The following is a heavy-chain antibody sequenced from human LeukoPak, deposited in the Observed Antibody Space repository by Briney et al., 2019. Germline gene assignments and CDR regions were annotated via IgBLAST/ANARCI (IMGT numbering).Heavy chain of an antibody. CDR1: GFTFSSYW. CDR3: ARSNQADDY. Sequence: PGGSLRLSCAASGFTFSSYWMHWVRQVPGKGLVWVARINPGGSSITYADSVKGRFTISRDNAKNTLYLQMDSLRAADTGVYYCARSNQADDYWGQGTLVTVSS. V-gene: IGHV3-74*01. D-gene: IGHD1-14*01. CDR2: INPGGSSI. J-gene: IGHJ4*02.